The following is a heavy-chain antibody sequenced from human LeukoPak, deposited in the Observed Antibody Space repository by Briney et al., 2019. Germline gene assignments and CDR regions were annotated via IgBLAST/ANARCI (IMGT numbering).Heavy chain of an antibody. D-gene: IGHD2-15*01. Sequence: GGSLRLSCAASGFTFSRYAMSWARQAPGKGLEWVSAISGSGGATYYADSVKGRFTISRDNSKNTLYVQMNSLRVEDTAVYYCAKMTGSGGSRFDYWGQGTLVTVSS. J-gene: IGHJ4*02. CDR3: AKMTGSGGSRFDY. V-gene: IGHV3-23*01. CDR2: ISGSGGAT. CDR1: GFTFSRYA.